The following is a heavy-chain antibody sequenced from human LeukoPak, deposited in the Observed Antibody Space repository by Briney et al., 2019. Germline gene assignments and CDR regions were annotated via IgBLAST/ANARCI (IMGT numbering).Heavy chain of an antibody. CDR3: ARVEEWELPY. Sequence: GRSLRLSCVASGFTFSIYAMHWVRQAPGKGLEWVTIISYDGSNEYYADSVKGRFTISRDNSKSTLYLQMNSLRAEDTAVYYCARVEEWELPYWGQGTLVTVSS. J-gene: IGHJ4*02. V-gene: IGHV3-30-3*01. D-gene: IGHD1-26*01. CDR2: ISYDGSNE. CDR1: GFTFSIYA.